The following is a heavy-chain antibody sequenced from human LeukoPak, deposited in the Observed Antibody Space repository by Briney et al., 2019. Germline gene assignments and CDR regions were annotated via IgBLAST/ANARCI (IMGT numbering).Heavy chain of an antibody. D-gene: IGHD5-24*01. J-gene: IGHJ4*02. CDR2: INYNSGSI. CDR3: AKGSRIGRCLPLDY. CDR1: GFTFDDYA. Sequence: PGGSLRLSCAASGFTFDDYAMHWVRHAPGKGLEWVSSINYNSGSIDYADSVKGRFTISRDNAKSSLYLQINSLRAEDTALYYCAKGSRIGRCLPLDYWGQGTLVTASS. V-gene: IGHV3-9*01.